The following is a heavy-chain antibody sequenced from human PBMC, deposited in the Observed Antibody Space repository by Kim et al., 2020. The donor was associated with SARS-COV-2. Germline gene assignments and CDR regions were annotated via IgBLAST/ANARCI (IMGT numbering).Heavy chain of an antibody. J-gene: IGHJ4*02. D-gene: IGHD3-22*01. CDR1: GFTFTNAW. CDR3: TTVGGYYDSAGFYPVDY. CDR2: IKSRIDGGTT. Sequence: GGSLRLSCAASGFTFTNAWMTWVRQAPGKGLEWVGRIKSRIDGGTTDYAAPVKGRFAISRDDSKNTLYLQMNSLKSEDTAMYYCTTVGGYYDSAGFYPVDYWGQGTLVPVSS. V-gene: IGHV3-15*01.